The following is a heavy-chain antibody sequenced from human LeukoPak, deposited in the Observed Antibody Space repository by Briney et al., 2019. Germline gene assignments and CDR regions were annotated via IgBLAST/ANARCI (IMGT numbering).Heavy chain of an antibody. CDR3: ARGRAGGIAAAGELDY. CDR2: ISYDGSNK. V-gene: IGHV3-30-3*01. J-gene: IGHJ4*02. D-gene: IGHD6-13*01. CDR1: GFTFSSYA. Sequence: GGSLRVSCAASGFTFSSYAMHWVSQAPGKGVEWVAVISYDGSNKYYADSVKGRFTISRDNSKNTLYLQMNSLRAEDTAVYYCARGRAGGIAAAGELDYWGQGTLVTVSS.